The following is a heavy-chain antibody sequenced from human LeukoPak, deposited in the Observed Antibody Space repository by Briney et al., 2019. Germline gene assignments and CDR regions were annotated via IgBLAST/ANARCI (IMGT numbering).Heavy chain of an antibody. CDR2: ISGSGGST. D-gene: IGHD2-21*02. Sequence: GGSLRLSCAASGFTFSSYAMSWVRQAPGKGLEWVSAISGSGGSTYYADSVKGRFTISRDNSKNTLYLQMNSLRAEDTAVYYCAKDLAYCGGVCPLGRPGYWGQGTLVTVSS. V-gene: IGHV3-23*01. CDR1: GFTFSSYA. CDR3: AKDLAYCGGVCPLGRPGY. J-gene: IGHJ4*02.